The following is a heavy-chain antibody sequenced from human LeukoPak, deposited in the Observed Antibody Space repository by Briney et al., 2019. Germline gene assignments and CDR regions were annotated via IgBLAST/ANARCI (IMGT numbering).Heavy chain of an antibody. CDR3: ARAPSKYYDFWSGYYTGHYYYMDV. CDR1: GFTFSSFW. Sequence: PGGSLRLSCAASGFTFSSFWLSWVRQAPGKGLEWVANIKQDGGEKYYVDSVKGRFTISRDNAKNSLYLQMNSLRAEDTAVYYCARAPSKYYDFWSGYYTGHYYYMDVWGKGTTVTVSS. D-gene: IGHD3-3*01. CDR2: IKQDGGEK. V-gene: IGHV3-7*01. J-gene: IGHJ6*03.